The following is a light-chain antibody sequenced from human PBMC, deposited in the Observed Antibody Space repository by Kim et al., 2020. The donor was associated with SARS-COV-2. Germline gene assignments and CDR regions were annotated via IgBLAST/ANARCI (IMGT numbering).Light chain of an antibody. V-gene: IGKV3-15*01. CDR2: GAS. CDR3: LQYDDWPLYT. J-gene: IGKJ2*01. CDR1: QSVSSN. Sequence: VSPGGRPALSSGAGQSVSSNLAGCQQQPRQAPSLLSYGASTRATGIPARFSSSGSGTEYTLTISSLQSEDFAVYYYLQYDDWPLYTFGQGTKL.